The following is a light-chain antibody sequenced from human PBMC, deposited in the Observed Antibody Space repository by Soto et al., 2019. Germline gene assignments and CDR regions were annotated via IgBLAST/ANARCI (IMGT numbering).Light chain of an antibody. Sequence: QSALTQPASVSGSPGQSITISCTGTSSDVGDYNYVSWYQHHPGRAPKLMIYTAFDRPSGVSNRFSVYKSDNTASLTISGLQAQDEAAYYCSSYRGSNTVVFGGGTKVTVL. CDR1: SSDVGDYNY. CDR2: TAF. CDR3: SSYRGSNTVV. J-gene: IGLJ2*01. V-gene: IGLV2-14*03.